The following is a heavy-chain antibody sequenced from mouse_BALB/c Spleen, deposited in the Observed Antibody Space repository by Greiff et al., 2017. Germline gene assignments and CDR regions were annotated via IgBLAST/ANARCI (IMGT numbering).Heavy chain of an antibody. V-gene: IGHV5-6-4*01. CDR2: ISSGGSYT. J-gene: IGHJ4*01. CDR1: GFTFSSYT. D-gene: IGHD3-2*02. CDR3: TRDQGYYYAMDY. Sequence: KLVESGGGLVKPGGSLKLSCAASGFTFSSYTMSWVRQTPEKRLEWVATISSGGSYTYYPDSVKGRFTISRDNAKNTLYLQMSSLKSEDTAMYYCTRDQGYYYAMDYWGQGTSVTVSS.